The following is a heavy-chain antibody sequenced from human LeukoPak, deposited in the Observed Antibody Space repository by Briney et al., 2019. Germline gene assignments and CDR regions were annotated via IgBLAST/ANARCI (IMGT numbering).Heavy chain of an antibody. V-gene: IGHV3-23*01. CDR2: INGRGSST. CDR3: AKGGYYYMDV. CDR1: RFTFSSYA. J-gene: IGHJ6*03. D-gene: IGHD3-16*01. Sequence: GGSLRLSCAASRFTFSSYAMNWVRQAPGKGLEWVSSINGRGSSTYYADSVRGRFTISRDNSKNTLYLQMDSLRAEDTAVYYCAKGGYYYMDVWGKGTTVTVPS.